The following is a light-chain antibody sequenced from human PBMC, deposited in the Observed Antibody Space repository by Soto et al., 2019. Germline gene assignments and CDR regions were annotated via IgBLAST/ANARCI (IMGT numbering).Light chain of an antibody. CDR2: AAS. CDR1: QSISSY. Sequence: DIQMTQSPSSLSSSVGDRVTITCRASQSISSYLNWYQQKPEKAPNLLIYAASSLQSGVPSRFSGSGSGTDFTLTIISLQPEVFATYYCQHSYSTLTFCPGTTVCIK. V-gene: IGKV1-39*01. J-gene: IGKJ3*01. CDR3: QHSYSTLT.